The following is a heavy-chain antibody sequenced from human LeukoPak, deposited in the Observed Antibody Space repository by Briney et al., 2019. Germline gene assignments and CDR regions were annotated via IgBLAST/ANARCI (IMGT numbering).Heavy chain of an antibody. CDR3: ARVRLRGPLYGMDV. V-gene: IGHV3-48*01. D-gene: IGHD5-12*01. Sequence: GRSLRLSCAASGFTFSSYSMNWVRQAPGKGLEWVSYISSSSSTIYYADSVKGRFTISRDNAKNSLFLQLNSLRAEDTAVYYCARVRLRGPLYGMDVWGQGTTVTVSS. J-gene: IGHJ6*02. CDR2: ISSSSSTI. CDR1: GFTFSSYS.